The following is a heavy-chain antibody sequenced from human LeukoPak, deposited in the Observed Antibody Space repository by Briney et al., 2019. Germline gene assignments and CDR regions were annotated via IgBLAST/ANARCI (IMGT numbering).Heavy chain of an antibody. CDR3: ARDIHDSSGYYYDY. V-gene: IGHV3-23*01. CDR1: GFTFSGYT. Sequence: GGSLRLSCVASGFTFSGYTLSWVRQAPGKGPDCISPVSARGDKTYYADSVKGRFTVSRDNSKDTLFLQMISLRAEDTALYYCARDIHDSSGYYYDYWGQGTLVTVSP. D-gene: IGHD3-22*01. J-gene: IGHJ4*02. CDR2: VSARGDKT.